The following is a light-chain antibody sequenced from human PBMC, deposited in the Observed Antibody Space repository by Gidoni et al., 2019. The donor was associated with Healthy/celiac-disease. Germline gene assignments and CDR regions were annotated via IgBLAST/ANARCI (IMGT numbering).Light chain of an antibody. CDR2: EVS. Sequence: QSALTQPASVSGSPGQSITISCTGTSSDVGGYNYVSWYHQHPGKAPKLMIYEVSNRPSGVSNRFSGSKSGNTASLTISGLQAEDEADYYCSSYTSSSIPLFGGGTKLTVL. CDR1: SSDVGGYNY. CDR3: SSYTSSSIPL. V-gene: IGLV2-14*01. J-gene: IGLJ2*01.